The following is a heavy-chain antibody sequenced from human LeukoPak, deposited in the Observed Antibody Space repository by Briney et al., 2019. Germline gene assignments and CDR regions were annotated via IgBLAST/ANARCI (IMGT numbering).Heavy chain of an antibody. Sequence: GGSLRLSCAASGFTFSSYSMNWVRQTPGKGLEWVSSISSSSSYIYYADSVKGRFTISRDNAKNSLYLQMNSLRAEDTAVYYCARVMAPITIFGVVITGMDVWGQGTTVTVSS. D-gene: IGHD3-3*01. CDR2: ISSSSSYI. CDR3: ARVMAPITIFGVVITGMDV. CDR1: GFTFSSYS. J-gene: IGHJ6*02. V-gene: IGHV3-21*01.